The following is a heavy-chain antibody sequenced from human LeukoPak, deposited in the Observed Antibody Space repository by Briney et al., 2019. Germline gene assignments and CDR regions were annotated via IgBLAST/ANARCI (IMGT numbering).Heavy chain of an antibody. V-gene: IGHV1-69*13. CDR3: ARPYSYGPPTEDY. D-gene: IGHD5-18*01. CDR1: GGTFSSYA. J-gene: IGHJ4*02. Sequence: ASVKVSCKASGGTFSSYAISWVRQAPGQGLEWMGGIIPIFGTANYAQKFQGRVTITADESTSTAYMELSSLRSEDTAVYYCARPYSYGPPTEDYWGQGTLVTVSS. CDR2: IIPIFGTA.